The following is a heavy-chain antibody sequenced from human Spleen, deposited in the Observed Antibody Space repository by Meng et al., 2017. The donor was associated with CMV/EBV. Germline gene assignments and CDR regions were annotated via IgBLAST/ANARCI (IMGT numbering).Heavy chain of an antibody. D-gene: IGHD1-26*01. J-gene: IGHJ6*02. Sequence: GESLKISCAASGFTFSSYAMHWVRQAPGKGLEWVALISYDGSNKYYADSVKGRFTISTDNSKTTLYLQMNSLRAEDTAVYYCARDKSGAFAMDVWGQGTTVTVSS. CDR2: ISYDGSNK. V-gene: IGHV3-30*04. CDR1: GFTFSSYA. CDR3: ARDKSGAFAMDV.